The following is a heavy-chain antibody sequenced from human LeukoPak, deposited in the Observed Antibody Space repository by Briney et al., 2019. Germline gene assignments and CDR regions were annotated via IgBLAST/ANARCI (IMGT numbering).Heavy chain of an antibody. CDR3: ARDYYGSD. CDR1: GFTFSNYW. V-gene: IGHV3-74*01. D-gene: IGHD3-10*01. J-gene: IGHJ4*02. CDR2: INSDGSST. Sequence: GGSLRLSCAASGFTFSNYWMHWVRHAPGKGPVWVSRINSDGSSTTYADSVRGRFTISRDNAKNTLYLQMNTLRAEDTAVYYCARDYYGSDWGQGTLVTVSS.